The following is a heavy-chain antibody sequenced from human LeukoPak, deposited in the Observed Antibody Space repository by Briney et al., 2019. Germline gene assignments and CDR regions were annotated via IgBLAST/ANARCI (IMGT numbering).Heavy chain of an antibody. CDR3: ARLGITMVRGGNFDY. J-gene: IGHJ4*02. D-gene: IGHD3-10*01. CDR1: GGSISSSSYY. CDR2: IYYSGST. Sequence: SETLSLTCTVSGGSISSSSYYWSWIRQPPGKGLEWIGYIYYSGSTNYNPSLKSRVTISVDTSKNQFSLKLSSVTAADTAVYYCARLGITMVRGGNFDYWGQGTLVTVSS. V-gene: IGHV4-61*05.